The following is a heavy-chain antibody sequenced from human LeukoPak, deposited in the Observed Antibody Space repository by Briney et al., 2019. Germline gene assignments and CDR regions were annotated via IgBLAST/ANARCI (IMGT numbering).Heavy chain of an antibody. D-gene: IGHD2-2*01. CDR2: INPNSGGA. CDR3: ARARCSSTSCSFAVDY. V-gene: IGHV1-2*02. CDR1: GYTFTVYY. Sequence: ASVKVSCKASGYTFTVYYMHWVRQAPGQGLEWMGWINPNSGGANYAQKFQGRVTMTRDTSISTAYMELSRLRSDDTAVYYCARARCSSTSCSFAVDYWGQGTLVTVSS. J-gene: IGHJ4*02.